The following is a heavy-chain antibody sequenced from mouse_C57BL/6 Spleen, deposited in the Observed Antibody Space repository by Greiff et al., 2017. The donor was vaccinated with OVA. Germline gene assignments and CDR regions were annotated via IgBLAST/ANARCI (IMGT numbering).Heavy chain of an antibody. V-gene: IGHV1-81*01. CDR3: ARRQGDYGSSYGYFDD. CDR2: IYPRSGNT. Sequence: QVQLQQSGAELARPGASVKLSCKASGYTFTSYGISWVKQRTGQGLEWIGEIYPRSGNTYYNEKFKGKATLTADKSSSTASIELRSLTSEDSAVYFGARRQGDYGSSYGYFDDWGQGTTLTVSS. D-gene: IGHD1-1*01. CDR1: GYTFTSYG. J-gene: IGHJ2*01.